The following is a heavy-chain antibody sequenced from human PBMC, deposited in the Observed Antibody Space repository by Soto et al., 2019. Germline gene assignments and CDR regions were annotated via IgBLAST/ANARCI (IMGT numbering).Heavy chain of an antibody. Sequence: QVQLVESGGGVVQPGRSLRLSCAASGFTFSSYGMHWVRQAPGKGLEWVAVIWYDGSNKYYADSVKGRFTISRDNSKNTLYLQMNSLRAEDTAVYYCARDQTGLGVTGTTPSNDAFDIWGQGTMVTVSS. CDR2: IWYDGSNK. J-gene: IGHJ3*02. D-gene: IGHD1-20*01. CDR1: GFTFSSYG. V-gene: IGHV3-33*01. CDR3: ARDQTGLGVTGTTPSNDAFDI.